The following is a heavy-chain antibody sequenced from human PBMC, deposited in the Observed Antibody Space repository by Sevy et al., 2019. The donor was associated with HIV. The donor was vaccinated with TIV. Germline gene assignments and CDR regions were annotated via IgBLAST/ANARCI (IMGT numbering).Heavy chain of an antibody. CDR3: ARASSGYCSSTSCYGRNWFDP. V-gene: IGHV3-21*01. D-gene: IGHD2-2*01. CDR2: ISSSSSYI. Sequence: GGSLRLSCAASGFTFSSYSMNWVHQAPGKGLEWVSSISSSSSYIYYADSVKGRFTISRDNAKNSLYLQMNSLRAEDTAVYYCARASSGYCSSTSCYGRNWFDPWGQGTLVTVSS. CDR1: GFTFSSYS. J-gene: IGHJ5*02.